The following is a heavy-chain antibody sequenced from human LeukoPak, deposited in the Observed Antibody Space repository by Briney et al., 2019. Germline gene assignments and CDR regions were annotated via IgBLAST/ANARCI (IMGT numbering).Heavy chain of an antibody. CDR1: GGTFSSYA. CDR2: IIPIFGTA. J-gene: IGHJ6*02. Sequence: SVNVSCKASGGTFSSYAISWVRQAPGQGLEWMGGIIPIFGTANYAQKFQGRVTITADESTSTAYMELSSLRSEDTAVYYCARHTMPKRGAYYGMDVWGQGTTVTVSS. D-gene: IGHD2-2*01. CDR3: ARHTMPKRGAYYGMDV. V-gene: IGHV1-69*13.